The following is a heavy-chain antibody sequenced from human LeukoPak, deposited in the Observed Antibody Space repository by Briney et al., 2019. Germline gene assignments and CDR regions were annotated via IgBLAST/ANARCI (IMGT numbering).Heavy chain of an antibody. Sequence: ASVKVSCKASGYTFTSYEINWVRQPTGQGLEWMGWMNPNSGNTGYAQKFQGRVTMTRNTSISTAYMELSSLRSEDTAVYYCARGLGYSYGGAGRAYYMDVWGKGTTVTVS. D-gene: IGHD5-18*01. V-gene: IGHV1-8*01. CDR2: MNPNSGNT. CDR3: ARGLGYSYGGAGRAYYMDV. CDR1: GYTFTSYE. J-gene: IGHJ6*03.